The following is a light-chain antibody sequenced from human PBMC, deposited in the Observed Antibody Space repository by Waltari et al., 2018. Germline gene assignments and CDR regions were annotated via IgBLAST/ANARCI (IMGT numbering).Light chain of an antibody. CDR2: NSH. CDR3: TSWDVSLGGHVL. J-gene: IGLJ2*01. CDR1: TSNLGSYA. V-gene: IGLV1-47*01. Sequence: QSVLTQPPSASGSPGQRVTISCSGGTSNLGSYAVNCYQQPPGTPPKLLIYNSHQRPSGVPDRFSGSWSGHSASLAISGLRSEDEADYYCTSWDVSLGGHVLFGGGTKLTVL.